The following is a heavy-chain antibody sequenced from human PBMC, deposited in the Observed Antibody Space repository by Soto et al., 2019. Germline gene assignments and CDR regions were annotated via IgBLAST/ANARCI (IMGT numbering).Heavy chain of an antibody. J-gene: IGHJ4*02. CDR2: VGTANDNT. CDR3: ARDLNTDSSAYYSFAD. Sequence: QVQMVQSGPEVKMPGASVKVSCKTSGYTFTAYGLAWLRQAPGQRPEWMGWVGTANDNTNYAEKFQGRVTMTTDTSTDTNYLELRSLSSDDTAVYYCARDLNTDSSAYYSFADWGQGTLVTVSS. V-gene: IGHV1-18*01. CDR1: GYTFTAYG. D-gene: IGHD3-22*01.